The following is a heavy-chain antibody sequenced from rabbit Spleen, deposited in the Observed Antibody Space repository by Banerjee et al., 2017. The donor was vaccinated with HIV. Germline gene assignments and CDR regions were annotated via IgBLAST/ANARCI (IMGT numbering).Heavy chain of an antibody. CDR3: ATWPGAYGLSRLDL. V-gene: IGHV1S45*01. Sequence: QQQLEESGGGLVKPGAPLTLTCRAYRFSFSSTYWVCWVRQAPGKGLEWTACIYDYSRDSAEYASWAKGRFTISKTSSTTVTLQMTSLTDADTATYFCATWPGAYGLSRLDLWGKGTLVTVS. CDR1: RFSFSSTYW. J-gene: IGHJ3*01. CDR2: IYDYSRDSA. D-gene: IGHD6-1*01.